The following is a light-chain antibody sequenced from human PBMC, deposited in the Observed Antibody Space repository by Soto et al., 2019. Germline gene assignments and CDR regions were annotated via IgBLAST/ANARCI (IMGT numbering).Light chain of an antibody. J-gene: IGLJ3*02. V-gene: IGLV2-14*01. CDR2: EVS. CDR1: SSDVGGYNY. CDR3: SSHTTISTRV. Sequence: QSVLTQPPSASGTPGQRVTISCTGTSSDVGGYNYVSWYQHHPGTAPKLIIYEVSNRPSGVSNRFSGSKSGNTASLTISGLQTEDEANYYCSSHTTISTRVFGGGTKLTVL.